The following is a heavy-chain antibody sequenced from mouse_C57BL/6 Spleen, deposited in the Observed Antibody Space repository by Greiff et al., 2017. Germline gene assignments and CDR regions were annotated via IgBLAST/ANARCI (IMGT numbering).Heavy chain of an antibody. Sequence: EVHLVESGGGLVKPGGSLKLSCAASGFTFSDYGMHWVRQAPEKGLEWVAYISSGSSTIYYADTVKGRFTISRDNAKNTLFLQMTSLRSEDTAMYYCARDYDYVGYFDYWGQGTTLTVSS. D-gene: IGHD2-4*01. J-gene: IGHJ2*01. V-gene: IGHV5-17*01. CDR2: ISSGSSTI. CDR1: GFTFSDYG. CDR3: ARDYDYVGYFDY.